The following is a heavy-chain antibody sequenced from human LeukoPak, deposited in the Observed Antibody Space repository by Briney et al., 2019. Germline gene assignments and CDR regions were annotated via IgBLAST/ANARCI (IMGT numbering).Heavy chain of an antibody. J-gene: IGHJ4*03. CDR1: DESLSGYN. CDR3: ARPQHCNATTCSGPLRY. CDR2: IDHLGRT. D-gene: IGHD2-2*01. V-gene: IGHV4-34*01. Sequence: SETLSLTCAVYDESLSGYNWNWIRQPPGKGLEWIGEIDHLGRTNYNPSLKSRVGRSIDTSKNQFSLKMTSVTAADTAVYFCARPQHCNATTCSGPLRYWGQGSLVLVSS.